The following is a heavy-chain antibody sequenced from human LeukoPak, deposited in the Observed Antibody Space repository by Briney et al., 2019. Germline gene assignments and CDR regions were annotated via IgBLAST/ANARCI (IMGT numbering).Heavy chain of an antibody. CDR1: GGTFSSYA. Sequence: ASVKVSCKASGGTFSSYAISWVRQAPGQGLEWMGWINPNSGGTNYAQKFQGRVTMTRDTSISTAYMELSRLRSDDTAVYYCARGSSIFGVVIIVYWGQGTLVTVSS. J-gene: IGHJ4*02. V-gene: IGHV1-2*02. CDR2: INPNSGGT. D-gene: IGHD3-3*01. CDR3: ARGSSIFGVVIIVY.